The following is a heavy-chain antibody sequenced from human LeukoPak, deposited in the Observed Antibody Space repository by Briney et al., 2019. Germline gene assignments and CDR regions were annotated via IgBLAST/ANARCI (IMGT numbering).Heavy chain of an antibody. D-gene: IGHD3-22*01. J-gene: IGHJ4*02. CDR1: GYTFTSYY. Sequence: ASVKVSCKASGYTFTSYYMHWVRQAPGQGLEWMGIINPSGGSTSYAQKFQGRVTMTRDTSTSTVYMELSSLRSEDTAVYYCARDAVRITMIVVVNHFDYWGQGTLVTVSS. CDR2: INPSGGST. CDR3: ARDAVRITMIVVVNHFDY. V-gene: IGHV1-46*01.